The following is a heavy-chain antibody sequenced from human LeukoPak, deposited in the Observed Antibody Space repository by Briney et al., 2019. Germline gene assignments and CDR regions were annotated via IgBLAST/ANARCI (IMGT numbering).Heavy chain of an antibody. Sequence: GESLKISCKGSGYSFTSYWIGWVRQMPGKGLEWMGIICPGDSDTRYSPSFQGQVTISADKSISTAYLQWSSLKASDTAMYYCARLRGYCSSTSCFRPFDPWGQGTLVTVSS. CDR3: ARLRGYCSSTSCFRPFDP. D-gene: IGHD2-2*01. CDR2: ICPGDSDT. V-gene: IGHV5-51*01. CDR1: GYSFTSYW. J-gene: IGHJ5*02.